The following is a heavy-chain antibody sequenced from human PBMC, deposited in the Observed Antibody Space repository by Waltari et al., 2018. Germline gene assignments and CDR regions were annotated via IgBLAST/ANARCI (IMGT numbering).Heavy chain of an antibody. CDR1: GFMFSNYA. V-gene: IGHV3-23*04. Sequence: EVQLVDSGGDLVHPGGSLRLSCAASGFMFSNYAMTWVRQAPGKGLGWVLSVRGNGATTYYADSVRGRFTISRDNSENTLYLQMDRLRADDTAVYYCAKDFDTSGYFPLGSWGQGTLVTVSS. J-gene: IGHJ5*02. D-gene: IGHD3-22*01. CDR3: AKDFDTSGYFPLGS. CDR2: VRGNGATT.